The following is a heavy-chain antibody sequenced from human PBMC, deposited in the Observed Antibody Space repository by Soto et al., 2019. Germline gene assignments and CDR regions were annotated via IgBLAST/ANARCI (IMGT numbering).Heavy chain of an antibody. Sequence: LTLSYANSEVNFSNRSMHSLRQATGKGLEWVSAIGTAGDTYYPGSVKGRFTISRENAKNSLYLQMNSLRAEDTAVYYCARDGDYYDSSGSGWFDPWGQGT. D-gene: IGHD3-22*01. J-gene: IGHJ5*02. V-gene: IGHV3-13*01. CDR2: IGTAGDT. CDR3: ARDGDYYDSSGSGWFDP. CDR1: EVNFSNRS.